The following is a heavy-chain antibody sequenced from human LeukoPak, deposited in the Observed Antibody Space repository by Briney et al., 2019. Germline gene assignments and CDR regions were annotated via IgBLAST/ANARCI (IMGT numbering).Heavy chain of an antibody. CDR1: GFTFSGHW. CDR3: TRDRSRAEYD. V-gene: IGHV3-7*01. D-gene: IGHD1-14*01. CDR2: INQGGSDK. J-gene: IGHJ4*02. Sequence: GGSLRLSCAASGFTFSGHWMSWVRQAPGKGLEWVANINQGGSDKYYVDSVKGRFTISRDNANNLLYLQMNSLRGEDTAVYYCTRDRSRAEYDWDQGTLATVSS.